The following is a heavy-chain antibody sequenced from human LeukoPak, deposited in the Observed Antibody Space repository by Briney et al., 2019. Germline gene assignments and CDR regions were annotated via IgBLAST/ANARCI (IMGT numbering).Heavy chain of an antibody. CDR1: GYSFTSYW. V-gene: IGHV5-51*01. J-gene: IGHJ4*02. CDR2: IYPGDSDT. D-gene: IGHD4-17*01. Sequence: GESLKISCKASGYSFTSYWIGWVRQMPGKGLEWMGIIYPGDSDTRYSPSFQGQVIISADKSISTAYLHWSSLKASDTAMYYCARPHTLDRTTKYYFDYWGQGILVTVSS. CDR3: ARPHTLDRTTKYYFDY.